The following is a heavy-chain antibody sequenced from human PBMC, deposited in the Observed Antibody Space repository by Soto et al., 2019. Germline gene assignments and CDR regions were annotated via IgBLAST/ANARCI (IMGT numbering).Heavy chain of an antibody. Sequence: VGSLRLSCAASGFSFGSYALSWVRQAPGKGLEWVSTISGSDGKTFYADSVKGRFSISRDTSQSTLYLQMNSLRADDTAMYYCARWSYLDYWGQGTRVTVSS. D-gene: IGHD3-3*01. CDR2: ISGSDGKT. CDR1: GFSFGSYA. J-gene: IGHJ4*02. CDR3: ARWSYLDY. V-gene: IGHV3-23*01.